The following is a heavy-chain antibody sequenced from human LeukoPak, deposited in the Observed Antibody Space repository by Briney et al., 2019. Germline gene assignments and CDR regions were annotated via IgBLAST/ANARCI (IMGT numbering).Heavy chain of an antibody. J-gene: IGHJ4*02. CDR3: TRSPPPGATAYGVVDF. D-gene: IGHD3-16*01. CDR1: GGSIRSSYYY. V-gene: IGHV4-39*01. Sequence: SETLSLTCTVSGGSIRSSYYYWGWIRQPPGKGLEWIGSIYDSGSTYYNPSLKSRVTISVDTSKNQFSLKLNSVTAADTAVYYCTRSPPPGATAYGVVDFWGQGTLVTVS. CDR2: IYDSGST.